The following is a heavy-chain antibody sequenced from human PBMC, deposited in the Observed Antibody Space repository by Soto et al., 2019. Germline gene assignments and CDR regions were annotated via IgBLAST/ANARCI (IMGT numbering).Heavy chain of an antibody. J-gene: IGHJ4*02. CDR2: ISGSGGST. D-gene: IGHD2-8*02. Sequence: PGGSLRLSCAASGFTFSSYAMSWVRQAPGKGLEWVSAISGSGGSTYYADSVKGRFTISRDNSKNTLYLQMNSLRAEDMAVYYCARDYCPGGVCYTIFDYWGQGTLVTVSS. CDR1: GFTFSSYA. CDR3: ARDYCPGGVCYTIFDY. V-gene: IGHV3-23*01.